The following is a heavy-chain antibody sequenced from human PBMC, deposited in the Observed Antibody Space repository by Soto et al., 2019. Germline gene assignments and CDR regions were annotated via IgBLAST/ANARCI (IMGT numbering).Heavy chain of an antibody. CDR1: GFTFSSYS. D-gene: IGHD6-13*01. V-gene: IGHV3-21*01. J-gene: IGHJ6*02. Sequence: GGSLRLSCAASGFTFSSYSMNWVRQAPGKGLEWVSSISSSSSYIYYADSVKGRFTISRDNAKNSLYLQMNSLRAEDTAVYYCARDQREQQLESGMDVWGQGTTVTVSS. CDR2: ISSSSSYI. CDR3: ARDQREQQLESGMDV.